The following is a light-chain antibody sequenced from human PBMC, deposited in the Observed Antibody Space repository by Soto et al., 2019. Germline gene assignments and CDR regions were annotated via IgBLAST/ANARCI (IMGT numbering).Light chain of an antibody. V-gene: IGKV3-15*01. J-gene: IGKJ3*01. Sequence: EIVMTQSPATLSVSPGERATLSCRASQSVSSNLAWYQQKPGQAPRFLIYGASTRATGIPGRFSGSGSGTEFTLTISSLQSEDFAVYYCQQYNNWPPRFTFGPGTKVDIK. CDR3: QQYNNWPPRFT. CDR2: GAS. CDR1: QSVSSN.